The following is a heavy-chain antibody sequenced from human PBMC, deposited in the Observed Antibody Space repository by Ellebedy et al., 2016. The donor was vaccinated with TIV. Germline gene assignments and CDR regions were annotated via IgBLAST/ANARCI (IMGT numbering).Heavy chain of an antibody. D-gene: IGHD5-18*01. V-gene: IGHV1-3*01. CDR1: GYTFTSYA. CDR3: ARDRLDAELWYPIPSDY. Sequence: AASVKVSCKASGYTFTSYAMHWVRQAPGQRLEWMGWTNAGNGNTKYSQKFQGRVTMTTDTSTSTAYMELRSLRSDDTAVYYCARDRLDAELWYPIPSDYWGQGTLVTVSS. CDR2: TNAGNGNT. J-gene: IGHJ4*02.